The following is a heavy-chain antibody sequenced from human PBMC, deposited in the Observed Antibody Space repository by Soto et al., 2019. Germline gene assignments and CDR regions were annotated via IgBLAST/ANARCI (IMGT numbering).Heavy chain of an antibody. J-gene: IGHJ6*02. CDR1: GFTFSSYA. V-gene: IGHV3-30-3*01. CDR2: IAEGGSNT. Sequence: PGGSLRLSCAASGFTFSSYAMHWVRQAPGKGLEWVSVIAEGGSNTYYADSVKGRFTISRDNSGNTLFLEMYSLRAEDTVVYYCARYIPGVRYYGMDVWGQGTTVTVSS. D-gene: IGHD2-2*01. CDR3: ARYIPGVRYYGMDV.